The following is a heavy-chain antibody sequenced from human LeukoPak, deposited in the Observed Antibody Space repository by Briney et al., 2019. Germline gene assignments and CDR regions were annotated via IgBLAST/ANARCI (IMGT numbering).Heavy chain of an antibody. CDR1: GYTFTSYG. V-gene: IGHV1-18*01. D-gene: IGHD3-10*01. CDR3: ARDPPYYGSGSYSPCDY. J-gene: IGHJ4*02. CDR2: ISAYNGNT. Sequence: GASVKVSCKASGYTFTSYGISWVRQAPGQGLEWMGWISAYNGNTNYAQKLQGRVTMTTDTSTSTAYMELRSLRSDDTAVYYCARDPPYYGSGSYSPCDYWGQGTLVTVSS.